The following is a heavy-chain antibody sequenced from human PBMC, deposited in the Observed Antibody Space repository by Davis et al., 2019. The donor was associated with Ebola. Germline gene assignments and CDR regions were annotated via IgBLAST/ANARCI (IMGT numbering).Heavy chain of an antibody. Sequence: ASVKVSCKASGYTFTSYAMHWVRQAPGQRLEWMGWINAGNGNTKYSQKFQGRVTMTTDTSTSTAYMELRSLRSDDTAVYYCARVGYNGYDYDYWGQGTLVTVSS. D-gene: IGHD5-12*01. CDR1: GYTFTSYA. CDR3: ARVGYNGYDYDY. V-gene: IGHV1-3*01. J-gene: IGHJ4*02. CDR2: INAGNGNT.